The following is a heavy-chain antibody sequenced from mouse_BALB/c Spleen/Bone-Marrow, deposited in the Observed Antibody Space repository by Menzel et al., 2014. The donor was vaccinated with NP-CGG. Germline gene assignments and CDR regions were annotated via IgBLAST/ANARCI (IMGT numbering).Heavy chain of an antibody. CDR1: GYTFTSYW. J-gene: IGHJ4*01. D-gene: IGHD1-1*01. CDR3: ARNYYYGSSWSAMDY. CDR2: IYPGDGDT. V-gene: IGHV1-87*01. Sequence: QVQLQQSGAELARPGASVKLSCKASGYTFTSYWMQWVKQRPGQGLEWIGAIYPGDGDTRNTQKFKGKATLTADKSSSTAYMQLSSLASEDSAVYYCARNYYYGSSWSAMDYWGQGTSVAVPS.